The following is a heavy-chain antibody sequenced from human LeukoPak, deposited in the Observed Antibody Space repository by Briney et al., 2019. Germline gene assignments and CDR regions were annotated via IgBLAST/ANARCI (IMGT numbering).Heavy chain of an antibody. CDR2: IYYSGST. D-gene: IGHD4-17*01. J-gene: IGHJ4*02. CDR3: ARDSPGEDYGDLGDYYFDY. V-gene: IGHV4-30-4*01. Sequence: SQTLSLTCTVSGGSISSGDYYWSWIRQPPGKGLEWIGYIYYSGSTYYNPSLKSRVTISVDTSKNQFSLKLSSVTAADTAVYYCARDSPGEDYGDLGDYYFDYWGQGTLVTVSS. CDR1: GGSISSGDYY.